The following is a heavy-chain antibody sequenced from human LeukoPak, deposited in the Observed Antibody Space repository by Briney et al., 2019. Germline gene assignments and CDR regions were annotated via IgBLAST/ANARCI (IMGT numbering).Heavy chain of an antibody. CDR1: GYTFTRYA. J-gene: IGHJ4*02. CDR3: AREGGADILTGYEFDY. D-gene: IGHD3-9*01. V-gene: IGHV7-4-1*02. Sequence: ASVKVSCKASGYTFTRYAMNWVRQAPGQGLECMGWINTNPTYAQGFTGRLVFSLDTSVSTAYLQISSLKAEDTAVYYCAREGGADILTGYEFDYWGQGTLVTVSS. CDR2: INTNP.